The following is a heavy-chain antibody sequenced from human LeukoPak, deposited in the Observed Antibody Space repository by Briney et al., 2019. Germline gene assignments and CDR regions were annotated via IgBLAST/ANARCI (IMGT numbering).Heavy chain of an antibody. CDR3: ARLTYGSSPIDS. V-gene: IGHV5-51*01. J-gene: IGHJ4*02. D-gene: IGHD6-13*01. Sequence: GESLKISCKGSGYTFTNYWIGWVRQMPGKGLEWMGIIYPGDSDVRYSPSFQGQVTMSVDKSISTAFLQWTSLRASDTAVYYCARLTYGSSPIDSWGQGTLVTVSS. CDR1: GYTFTNYW. CDR2: IYPGDSDV.